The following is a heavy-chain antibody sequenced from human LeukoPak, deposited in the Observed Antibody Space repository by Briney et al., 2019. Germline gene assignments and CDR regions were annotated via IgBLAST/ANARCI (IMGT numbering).Heavy chain of an antibody. CDR1: GFTFSSYG. CDR3: AKKISITVAGSLDY. Sequence: PGRSLRLSCAASGFTFSSYGMHWVRQAPGKGLEWVAVIWYDGSNKYYADSVKGRFTISRDNSKNTLYLQMNSLRAEDTAVYYCAKKISITVAGSLDYWGQGTLVTVSS. J-gene: IGHJ4*02. D-gene: IGHD6-19*01. CDR2: IWYDGSNK. V-gene: IGHV3-33*06.